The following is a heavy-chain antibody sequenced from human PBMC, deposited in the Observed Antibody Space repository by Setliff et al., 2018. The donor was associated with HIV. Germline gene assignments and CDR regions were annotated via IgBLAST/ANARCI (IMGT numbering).Heavy chain of an antibody. Sequence: GGSLRLSCAASGFTFSSYDMHWVRQATGKGLEWVSAIGTAGDTYYPGPVKGRFTISRENAKNSLYLQMNSLSAGDTAVYYCARRKYYYDSTAYFHYKYYGMDVWGQGTTVTVSS. D-gene: IGHD3-22*01. CDR3: ARRKYYYDSTAYFHYKYYGMDV. CDR2: IGTAGDT. J-gene: IGHJ6*02. CDR1: GFTFSSYD. V-gene: IGHV3-13*01.